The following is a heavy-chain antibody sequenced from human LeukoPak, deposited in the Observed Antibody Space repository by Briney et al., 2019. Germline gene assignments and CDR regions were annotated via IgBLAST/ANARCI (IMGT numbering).Heavy chain of an antibody. J-gene: IGHJ4*02. CDR1: GDSISTYH. CDR2: MQSTGNS. V-gene: IGHV4-59*01. Sequence: SETVSPTCSVSGDSISTYHWNWIRKPPGKGLEWIGYMQSTGNSKYNPSLKSRVNMFVDTSKNQAALILSSVTAADTAVYYCARDKQHSYGRYFDHWGQGALVTVSS. D-gene: IGHD3-16*01. CDR3: ARDKQHSYGRYFDH.